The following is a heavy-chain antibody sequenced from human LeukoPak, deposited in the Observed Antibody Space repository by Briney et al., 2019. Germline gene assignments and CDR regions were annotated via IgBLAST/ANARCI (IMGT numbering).Heavy chain of an antibody. V-gene: IGHV1-8*01. CDR2: MDPNSGNT. Sequence: GASVKVSCKASGYTFTTYDIHWVRQATGQGLEWMGWMDPNSGNTGFAQKFQGRVTMTRDTSISTAYMELSRLRSDDTAVYYCARDRIGGYSYGNFDYWGQGTLVTVSS. J-gene: IGHJ4*02. D-gene: IGHD5-18*01. CDR1: GYTFTTYD. CDR3: ARDRIGGYSYGNFDY.